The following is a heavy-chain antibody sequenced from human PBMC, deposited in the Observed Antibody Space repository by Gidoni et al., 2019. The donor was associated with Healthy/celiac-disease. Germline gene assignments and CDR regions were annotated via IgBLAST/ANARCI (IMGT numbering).Heavy chain of an antibody. Sequence: QVQLQESGPGLVKPSQTLSLTCPVSGGSISSGGYYWSWIRQHPGKGLEWIGYIYYSGSTYYNPSLKSRVTIAVDTSKNQFSLKLSSVTAADTAVYYCARAGIAVTFWDYWGQGTLVTVSS. CDR3: ARAGIAVTFWDY. V-gene: IGHV4-31*03. J-gene: IGHJ4*02. CDR2: IYYSGST. CDR1: GGSISSGGYY. D-gene: IGHD6-19*01.